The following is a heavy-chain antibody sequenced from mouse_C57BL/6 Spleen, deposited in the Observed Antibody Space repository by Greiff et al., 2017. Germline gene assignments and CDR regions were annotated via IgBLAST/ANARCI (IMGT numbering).Heavy chain of an antibody. D-gene: IGHD2-4*01. J-gene: IGHJ4*01. CDR2: ICSGGST. Sequence: QVQLKQSGPGLVQPSQSLSITCTVSGFSLTSYGVHWVRQSPGKGLEWMGVICSGGSTDYNAAFISRLSISKDNSKSQVFFKLNSQRADETAKYYGAKNRETHYYEGFYAMDYWGQGTSVTVSS. CDR1: GFSLTSYG. CDR3: AKNRETHYYEGFYAMDY. V-gene: IGHV2-2*01.